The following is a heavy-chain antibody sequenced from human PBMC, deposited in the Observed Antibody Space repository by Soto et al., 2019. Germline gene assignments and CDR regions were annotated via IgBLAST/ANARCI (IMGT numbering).Heavy chain of an antibody. Sequence: EVQLVQSGAEVKKPGESLKISCKGSGYSFTSYWIGWVRQMPGKGLEWMGIIYPGDSDTRYSPSFQGQVTISADKSIRPAYLQWSSLKASDTSMYYCARQGPIAAAGKDYYYVMDVWGQGTTVTVSS. J-gene: IGHJ6*02. D-gene: IGHD6-13*01. CDR3: ARQGPIAAAGKDYYYVMDV. CDR1: GYSFTSYW. CDR2: IYPGDSDT. V-gene: IGHV5-51*01.